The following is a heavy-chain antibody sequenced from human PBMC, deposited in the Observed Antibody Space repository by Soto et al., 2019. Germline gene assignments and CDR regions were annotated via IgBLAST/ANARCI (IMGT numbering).Heavy chain of an antibody. CDR2: ISGNGGST. V-gene: IGHV3-23*01. CDR3: AKDVPAVSENYFDY. CDR1: GFTFSSYA. Sequence: GWSLRLSCAASGFTFSSYAMSWVRQAPGKGLEWVSAISGNGGSTYYADSVKGRFTISRDNSKNTLYLQMNSLRAEVTSVFYCAKDVPAVSENYFDYWGQGPLVSVSS. D-gene: IGHD4-4*01. J-gene: IGHJ4*02.